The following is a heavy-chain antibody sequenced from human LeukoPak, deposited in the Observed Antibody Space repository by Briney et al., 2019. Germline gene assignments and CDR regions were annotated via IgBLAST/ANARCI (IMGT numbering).Heavy chain of an antibody. D-gene: IGHD5-18*01. CDR2: ISHSGST. CDR3: ARDVPTVQLWRTDAFDI. Sequence: SETLSLTCTVSGASINNYYWSWIRQSPEKGLEWIGYISHSGSTHYNPSLKSRITISVDTSKIHFSLNLTSVTAADTAVYYCARDVPTVQLWRTDAFDIWGQGTMVTVSS. CDR1: GASINNYY. J-gene: IGHJ3*02. V-gene: IGHV4-59*12.